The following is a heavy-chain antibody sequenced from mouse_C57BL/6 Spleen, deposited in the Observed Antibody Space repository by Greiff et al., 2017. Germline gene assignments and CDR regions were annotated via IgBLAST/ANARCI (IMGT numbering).Heavy chain of an antibody. J-gene: IGHJ4*01. V-gene: IGHV5-6*01. D-gene: IGHD2-13*01. CDR3: ARRLQDAMDY. CDR2: ISSGGSYT. CDR1: GFTFSSYG. Sequence: EVQLVESGGDLVKPGGSLKLSCAASGFTFSSYGMSWVRQTPDKRLEWVATISSGGSYTYYPDSVKGRFTISRDTAKNTLYLQMSSLKSEDTAMYYCARRLQDAMDYWGQGTSVTVSS.